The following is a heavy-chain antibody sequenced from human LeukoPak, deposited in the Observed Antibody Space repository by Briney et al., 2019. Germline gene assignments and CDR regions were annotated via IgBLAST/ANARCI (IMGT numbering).Heavy chain of an antibody. CDR2: IYSGGST. Sequence: GGSLRLSCAASGFTVSSNYMSWVRQAPGKGLEWVSVIYSGGSTYYADSVKGRFTISRDNAKNSLYLQMNSLRAEDTAVYYCARGFWSGYAYFDYWGQGTLVTVSS. J-gene: IGHJ4*02. D-gene: IGHD3-3*01. CDR1: GFTVSSNY. V-gene: IGHV3-53*01. CDR3: ARGFWSGYAYFDY.